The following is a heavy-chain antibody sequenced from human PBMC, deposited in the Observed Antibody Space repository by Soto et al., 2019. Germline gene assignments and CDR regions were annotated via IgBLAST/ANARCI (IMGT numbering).Heavy chain of an antibody. D-gene: IGHD2-2*01. V-gene: IGHV3-30*18. CDR3: AKDNCGSPSCYRLYNWFDP. J-gene: IGHJ5*02. Sequence: QVQLVESGGGVVQPGRSLRLSCVASGFTFSSYGMHWVRQAPGKGLEWVAVIAYDGSNKYYADSVKGRFTISRDNSKKTLFLQMNSLRAEDTAVYYCAKDNCGSPSCYRLYNWFDPWGQGTLVTVSS. CDR2: IAYDGSNK. CDR1: GFTFSSYG.